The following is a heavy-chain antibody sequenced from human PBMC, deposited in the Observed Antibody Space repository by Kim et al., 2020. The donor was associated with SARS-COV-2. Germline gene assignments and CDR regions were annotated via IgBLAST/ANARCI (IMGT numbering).Heavy chain of an antibody. V-gene: IGHV4-59*01. J-gene: IGHJ3*02. CDR2: IYQSGST. D-gene: IGHD3-16*01. CDR3: ARERSDGFDI. Sequence: SETLSLTCTVSGGSISTYYWNWIRQSPGKGLEAIGYIYQSGSTNYNPSLKSRVTISVDTSKNLFSLNLRSVTAEDTAVYYCARERSDGFDIWGTGTLVTVSS. CDR1: GGSISTYY.